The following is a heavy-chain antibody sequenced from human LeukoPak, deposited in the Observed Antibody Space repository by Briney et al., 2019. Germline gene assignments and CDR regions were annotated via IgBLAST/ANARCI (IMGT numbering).Heavy chain of an antibody. CDR1: GFTVSSHY. CDR2: IYSGGST. CDR3: ARSDMTTVIDFDY. Sequence: GGSLRLSCAASGFTVSSHYMSWVRQAPGKGLDWVSVIYSGGSTYYADSVKGRFTISRDNSKNTVYLQMNSLRAEDTAVYYCARSDMTTVIDFDYWGQGTLVTVSS. D-gene: IGHD4-11*01. V-gene: IGHV3-66*01. J-gene: IGHJ4*02.